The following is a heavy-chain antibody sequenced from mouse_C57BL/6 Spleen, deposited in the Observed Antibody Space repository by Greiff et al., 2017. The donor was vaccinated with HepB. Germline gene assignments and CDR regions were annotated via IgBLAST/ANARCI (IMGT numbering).Heavy chain of an antibody. J-gene: IGHJ3*01. CDR3: ARSRDYYGSSYGFAY. V-gene: IGHV8-12*01. CDR1: GFSLSTSGMG. D-gene: IGHD1-1*01. Sequence: QVTLKVSGPGILQSSQTLSLTCSFSGFSLSTSGMGVSWIRQPSGKGLEWLAHIYWDDDKRYNPSLKSRLTITKDTSRTQVFLKITSVDTADTATYYCARSRDYYGSSYGFAYWGQGTLVTVSA. CDR2: IYWDDDK.